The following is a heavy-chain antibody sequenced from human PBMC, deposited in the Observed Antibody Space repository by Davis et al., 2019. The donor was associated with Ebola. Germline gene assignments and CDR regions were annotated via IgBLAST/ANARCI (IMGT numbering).Heavy chain of an antibody. CDR1: GFTFSSYS. CDR3: ARDLFYDSSGYYLLLGY. J-gene: IGHJ4*02. D-gene: IGHD3-22*01. Sequence: PGGSLRLSCAASGFTFSSYSMNWVRQAPGKGLEWVSYISSSSSTIYYADSVKGRFTISRDNAKNSLYLQMNSLRDEDTAVYYCARDLFYDSSGYYLLLGYWGQGTLVTVSS. CDR2: ISSSSSTI. V-gene: IGHV3-48*02.